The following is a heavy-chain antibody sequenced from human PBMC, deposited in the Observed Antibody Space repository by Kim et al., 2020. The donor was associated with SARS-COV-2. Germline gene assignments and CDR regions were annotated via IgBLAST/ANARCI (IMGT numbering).Heavy chain of an antibody. D-gene: IGHD3-10*01. CDR3: ARGSPPMRSFDC. Sequence: GGSLRLSCAASGFTFSSYSMNWVRQAPGKGLEWVSSISSSSSYIYYADSVKGRFTISRDNAKNSLYLQMNSLRAEDTAVYYCARGSPPMRSFDCWGRGTLVTVSS. CDR1: GFTFSSYS. CDR2: ISSSSSYI. V-gene: IGHV3-21*01. J-gene: IGHJ4*02.